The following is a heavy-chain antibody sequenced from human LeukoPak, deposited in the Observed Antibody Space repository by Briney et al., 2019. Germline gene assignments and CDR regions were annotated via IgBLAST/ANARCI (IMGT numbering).Heavy chain of an antibody. J-gene: IGHJ4*02. V-gene: IGHV4-59*11. CDR2: IYYSGST. CDR3: ARVAPQEYYFDY. Sequence: SETLSLTCTVSGGSISSHYWSWMRQPPGKGLEWIGYIYYSGSTNYNPSLKSRVTISVDTSKNQFSLKLSSVTAADTAVYYCARVAPQEYYFDYWGQGTLVTVSS. CDR1: GGSISSHY.